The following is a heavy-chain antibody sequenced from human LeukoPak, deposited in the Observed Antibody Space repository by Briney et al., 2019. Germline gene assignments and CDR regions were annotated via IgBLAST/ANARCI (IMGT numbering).Heavy chain of an antibody. CDR1: GFTFSDYY. CDR2: ISSSGSTI. Sequence: RPGGSLRLSCAASGFTFSDYYMSWIRQAPGKGLEWVSYISSSGSTIYYADSVKGRFTISRDNAKNSLYLQMNSLRAGDTAVYYCARGAYCGGDCLRGGYFDYWGQGTLVTVSS. J-gene: IGHJ4*02. D-gene: IGHD2-21*02. CDR3: ARGAYCGGDCLRGGYFDY. V-gene: IGHV3-11*01.